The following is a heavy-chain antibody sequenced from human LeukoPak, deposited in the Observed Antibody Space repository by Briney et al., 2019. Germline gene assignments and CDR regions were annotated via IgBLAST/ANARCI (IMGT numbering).Heavy chain of an antibody. V-gene: IGHV3-48*01. D-gene: IGHD1-26*01. J-gene: IGHJ4*02. Sequence: GGSLRLSCAGSGFIFSSYSMNWVRQAPGKGLEWISYISSTSSTIYYADSVKGRFTISRDNAKNSLYLQMNSLRAEDTAVYYCARSLLWALDYWGQGTLVTVSS. CDR2: ISSTSSTI. CDR1: GFIFSSYS. CDR3: ARSLLWALDY.